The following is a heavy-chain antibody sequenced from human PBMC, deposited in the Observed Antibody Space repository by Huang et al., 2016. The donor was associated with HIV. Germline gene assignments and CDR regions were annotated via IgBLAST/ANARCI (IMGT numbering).Heavy chain of an antibody. J-gene: IGHJ4*02. CDR1: GYSFNSYG. Sequence: QIQLVQSAGEVKKPGASVKVSCRASGYSFNSYGISWVRQAPGQGLEWMGWISAYNVATKIAQNFKGRLTITTDTSTLTAYMELRSLRSDATSLYYCARKATVTAGIDYWGQGTLVTVSS. CDR3: ARKATVTAGIDY. D-gene: IGHD2-21*02. CDR2: ISAYNVAT. V-gene: IGHV1-18*04.